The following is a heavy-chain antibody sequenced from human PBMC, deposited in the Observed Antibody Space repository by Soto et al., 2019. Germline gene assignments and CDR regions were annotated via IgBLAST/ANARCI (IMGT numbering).Heavy chain of an antibody. CDR1: GGTFSIYA. J-gene: IGHJ4*02. CDR2: ISPNFGTA. V-gene: IGHV1-69*01. D-gene: IGHD1-26*01. Sequence: QVQLVQSGAEEKKPGSSVKVSCTASGGTFSIYAISWVRQAPGQGLEWMGGISPNFGTANYAKKFQVRVTITADESTRTAYIELRSQRSEDRAVYYCARGGSYYFYWGQGTVVTVSS. CDR3: ARGGSYYFY.